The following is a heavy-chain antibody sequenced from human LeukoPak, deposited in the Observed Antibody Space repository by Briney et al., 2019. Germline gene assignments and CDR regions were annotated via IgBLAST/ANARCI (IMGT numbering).Heavy chain of an antibody. Sequence: GSVTVSCKGSGYTFTNYGISWVRQAPGQGLEWMGWISAYNGNTKYAKKLQGRVTITTDTSTSTGYIELRSLRSDDTAVPYCARVHRVRNYNDYSGLIDYWGQGTLVTVSS. CDR2: ISAYNGNT. CDR3: ARVHRVRNYNDYSGLIDY. D-gene: IGHD3-22*01. J-gene: IGHJ4*02. V-gene: IGHV1-18*01. CDR1: GYTFTNYG.